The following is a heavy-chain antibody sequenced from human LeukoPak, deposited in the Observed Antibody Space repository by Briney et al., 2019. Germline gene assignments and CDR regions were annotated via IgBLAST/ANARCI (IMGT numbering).Heavy chain of an antibody. J-gene: IGHJ4*02. Sequence: GGSLRLSCAASGFTFSSYAMHWVRQAPGKGLEWVAVISYDGSNKYYADSVKGRFTISRDNSKNTLYLQMNSLRAEDTAVYYCALVVGKGPFDYWGQGTLVTVSS. V-gene: IGHV3-30-3*01. CDR2: ISYDGSNK. CDR3: ALVVGKGPFDY. CDR1: GFTFSSYA. D-gene: IGHD2-15*01.